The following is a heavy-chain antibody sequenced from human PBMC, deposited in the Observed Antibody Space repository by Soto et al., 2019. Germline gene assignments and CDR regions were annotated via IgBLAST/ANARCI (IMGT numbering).Heavy chain of an antibody. J-gene: IGHJ6*03. Sequence: EVQLMESGGGLVQPGGSLRLSCAASGFTFSSHWMCWVRQAPGKGLEWMANIKQDGSVKYYGDSVKGRFTISRDNAKNSLYLQMDSLRAEDTAVYYCARVSLHQEDQYYYYMDVWGKGTTVTVSS. CDR1: GFTFSSHW. CDR2: IKQDGSVK. CDR3: ARVSLHQEDQYYYYMDV. V-gene: IGHV3-7*04. D-gene: IGHD2-2*01.